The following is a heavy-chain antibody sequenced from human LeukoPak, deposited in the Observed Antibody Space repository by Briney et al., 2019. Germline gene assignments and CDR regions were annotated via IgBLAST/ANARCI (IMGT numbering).Heavy chain of an antibody. CDR2: INHSGGT. V-gene: IGHV4-34*01. Sequence: SETLSLTCAVYGGSFSGYYWSWIRQPPGKGLGWIGEINHSGGTNYNPSLKSRVTISVDTSKNQFSLKLSSVTAADTAVYYCARGGATMYSSGWRDFDYWGQGTLVTVSS. J-gene: IGHJ4*02. CDR1: GGSFSGYY. CDR3: ARGGATMYSSGWRDFDY. D-gene: IGHD6-19*01.